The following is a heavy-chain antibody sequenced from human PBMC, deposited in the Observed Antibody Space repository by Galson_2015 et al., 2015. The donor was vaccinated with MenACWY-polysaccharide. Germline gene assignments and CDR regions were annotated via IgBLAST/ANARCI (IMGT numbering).Heavy chain of an antibody. CDR3: ARVRVIRGSSYFDY. CDR2: IKQDGGEK. D-gene: IGHD6-6*01. Sequence: LRLSCAASEFIFRNFWMSWVRQAPGQGLEWVANIKQDGGEKYYVDSVKGRFTISRDNAKNSVYLQMNSLRAEDTAIYYSARVRVIRGSSYFDYWGQGTLVTVSS. J-gene: IGHJ4*02. V-gene: IGHV3-7*01. CDR1: EFIFRNFW.